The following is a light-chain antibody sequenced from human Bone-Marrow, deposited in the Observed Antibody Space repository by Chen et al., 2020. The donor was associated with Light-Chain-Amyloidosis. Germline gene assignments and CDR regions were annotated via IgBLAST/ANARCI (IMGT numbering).Light chain of an antibody. V-gene: IGLV3-21*02. CDR1: NIGSTS. CDR2: DDS. J-gene: IGLJ3*02. Sequence: SYVLTQPSSVSGAPGQKATLACGGNNIGSTSGHWYQQTPGQAPLLVVYDDSDRPSGIPERLSGSNSGNTATLTISRVEAGDEADYYCQVWDRSSDRPVFGGGTKLTVL. CDR3: QVWDRSSDRPV.